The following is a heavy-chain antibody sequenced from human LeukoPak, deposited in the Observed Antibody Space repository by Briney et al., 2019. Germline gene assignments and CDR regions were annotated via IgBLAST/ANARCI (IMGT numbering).Heavy chain of an antibody. Sequence: VASVKVSCKASGYTFTGYYMHWVRQAPGQGLEWMGWISGHQGNTKYAQKFQGRVTMTIDTSTSTAYMELRSLRSDDTAIYFCARSSLGTITAGPFDYWGQGTLVAVSS. J-gene: IGHJ4*02. D-gene: IGHD5-12*01. CDR3: ARSSLGTITAGPFDY. CDR2: ISGHQGNT. V-gene: IGHV1-18*04. CDR1: GYTFTGYY.